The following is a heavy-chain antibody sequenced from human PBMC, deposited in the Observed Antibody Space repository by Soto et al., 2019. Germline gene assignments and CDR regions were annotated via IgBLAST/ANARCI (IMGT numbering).Heavy chain of an antibody. CDR1: EFAFSDGG. CDR2: ISYEGSNK. Sequence: PGVSVRQSVSVSEFAFSDGGMHWVRQAPGKGLEWVAVISYEGSNKYYAESVKGRFTISRDNSKNTLYLQMNSLRAEDTAVYYCATRFYSSGVLFDYWGQGTLVTVSS. J-gene: IGHJ4*02. V-gene: IGHV3-30*03. CDR3: ATRFYSSGVLFDY. D-gene: IGHD3-10*01.